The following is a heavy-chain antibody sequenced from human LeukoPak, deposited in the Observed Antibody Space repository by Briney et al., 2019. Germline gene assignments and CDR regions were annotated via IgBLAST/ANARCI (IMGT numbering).Heavy chain of an antibody. J-gene: IGHJ4*02. CDR2: ISGSGGST. D-gene: IGHD3-9*01. V-gene: IGHV3-23*01. CDR1: GFTFSSYA. Sequence: GGSLRLSCAASGFTFSSYAMSWVRQAPGKGLEWVSAISGSGGSTYYADSVKGRFTISRDNSENTLYLQMNSLRAEDTAVYYCAKARKLRYFDWFDWSWDYWGQGTLVTVSS. CDR3: AKARKLRYFDWFDWSWDY.